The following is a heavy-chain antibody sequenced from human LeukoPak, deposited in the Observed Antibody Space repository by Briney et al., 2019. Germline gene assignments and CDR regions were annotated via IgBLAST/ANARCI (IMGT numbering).Heavy chain of an antibody. D-gene: IGHD2-21*02. Sequence: ASVKVSCKASGYTFTSYGISWVRQAPGQGLEWMGWISAYNGNTNYAQKLQGRVTMTTDTSTSTAYMEPRSLRSDDTAVYYCARDLGIVVVTATPYYYYYGMDVWGQGTTVTVSS. CDR3: ARDLGIVVVTATPYYYYYGMDV. CDR2: ISAYNGNT. CDR1: GYTFTSYG. V-gene: IGHV1-18*01. J-gene: IGHJ6*02.